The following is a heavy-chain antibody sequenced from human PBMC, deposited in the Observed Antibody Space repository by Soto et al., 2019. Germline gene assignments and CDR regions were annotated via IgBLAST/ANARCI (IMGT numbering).Heavy chain of an antibody. Sequence: PGGSLRLSCAASGFTFSNYGMNWVRQAPGKRLAWLSYISSSIATIQYADSVKGRFTISRDNAKNSLYLQMNSLRDEDTAVYYCARGGAARPDYWGQGTLVTVSS. CDR1: GFTFSNYG. CDR3: ARGGAARPDY. D-gene: IGHD6-6*01. CDR2: ISSSIATI. J-gene: IGHJ4*02. V-gene: IGHV3-48*02.